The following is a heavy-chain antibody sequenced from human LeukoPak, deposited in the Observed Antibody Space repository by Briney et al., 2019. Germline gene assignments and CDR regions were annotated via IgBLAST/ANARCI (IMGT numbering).Heavy chain of an antibody. Sequence: GGSLRLSCAASGFTVTTNYMSWLRQAPGEGLECVSFIYSGGSTYYADSVKGRFTISRDISKNTLYLQMNSLRAEDTAVYYCARGHRYQLVLDWGQGTLVTVSS. CDR2: IYSGGST. V-gene: IGHV3-53*01. D-gene: IGHD1-14*01. J-gene: IGHJ4*02. CDR3: ARGHRYQLVLD. CDR1: GFTVTTNY.